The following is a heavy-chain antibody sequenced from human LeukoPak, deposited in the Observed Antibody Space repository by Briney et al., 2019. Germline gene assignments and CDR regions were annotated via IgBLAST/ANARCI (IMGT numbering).Heavy chain of an antibody. CDR2: INHSGST. D-gene: IGHD3-10*01. J-gene: IGHJ4*02. V-gene: IGHV4-34*01. Sequence: NPSETLSLTCAVYGGSFSGYYWSWIRQPPGKGLEWIGEINHSGSTNYNPSLKSRVTISVDTSKNQFSLKLSSVTAADTAVYYCARPRYYYGSGSYLLWGQGTLVTVSS. CDR3: ARPRYYYGSGSYLL. CDR1: GGSFSGYY.